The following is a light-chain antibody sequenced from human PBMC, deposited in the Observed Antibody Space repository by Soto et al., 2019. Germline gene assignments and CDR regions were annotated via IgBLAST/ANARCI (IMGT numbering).Light chain of an antibody. Sequence: AIQMTQSPPSLSASVGDRVTITCRASQGVRNDLGWYRQKPGRAPELLIFGASTLRGEVPSRFRGSGSGTEFTLTISSLQPEDFATYYCLQDFTYPWTFGQGTKVEIE. J-gene: IGKJ1*01. V-gene: IGKV1-6*01. CDR3: LQDFTYPWT. CDR2: GAS. CDR1: QGVRND.